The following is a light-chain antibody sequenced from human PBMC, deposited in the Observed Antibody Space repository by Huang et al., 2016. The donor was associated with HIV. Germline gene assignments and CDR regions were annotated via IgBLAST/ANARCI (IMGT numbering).Light chain of an antibody. CDR2: GAS. V-gene: IGKV3-15*01. CDR1: QSLSSN. CDR3: QQYNDWPLT. J-gene: IGKJ4*01. Sequence: EIVLTQSPATLSLSPGERATLSCRASQSLSSNLAWYQQKPGQAPRLLISGASTRATGIPARFSGSGSGTEFTLTISSLQSEDFAVYHCQQYNDWPLTFGGGTKVEIK.